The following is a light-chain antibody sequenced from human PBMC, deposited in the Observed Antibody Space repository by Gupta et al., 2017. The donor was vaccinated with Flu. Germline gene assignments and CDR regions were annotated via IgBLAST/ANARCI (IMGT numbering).Light chain of an antibody. J-gene: IGKJ1*01. CDR2: DAS. V-gene: IGKV1-6*01. CDR1: QGIRND. Sequence: AIQMTQSPSSLSASVGDRVTITCRASQGIRNDLGWYQQKPGKAPKLLIYDASRVKSGVPSRFSGSGSGTDFTLTISSLQPEDFATYYCRQEDNSPRTFGQGTKVEIK. CDR3: RQEDNSPRT.